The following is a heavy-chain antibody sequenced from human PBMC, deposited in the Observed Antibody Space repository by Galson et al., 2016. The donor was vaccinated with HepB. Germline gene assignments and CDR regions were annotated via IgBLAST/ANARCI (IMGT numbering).Heavy chain of an antibody. D-gene: IGHD5-18*01. V-gene: IGHV3-23*01. Sequence: SLRLSCAASTFAFRSYAMNWVRRAPGKGLEWVSGISGSGGNTYYADSVKGRFTISRDNAKNSLYLQMNSLRAEDTAVYYSARDGPGGYRYGFYYYYGMDVWGQGTTVTVPS. CDR1: TFAFRSYA. CDR3: ARDGPGGYRYGFYYYYGMDV. J-gene: IGHJ6*02. CDR2: ISGSGGNT.